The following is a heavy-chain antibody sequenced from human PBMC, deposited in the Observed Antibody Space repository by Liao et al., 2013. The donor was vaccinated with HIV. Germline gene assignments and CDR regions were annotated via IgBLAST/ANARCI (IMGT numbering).Heavy chain of an antibody. J-gene: IGHJ4*02. Sequence: QVQLQQWGAGLLKPSETLSLTCAVYGESFSGYYWSWIRQPPGKGLEWIGEINHSGSTNYNPSLKSRVTISVDTSKNQFSLKLSSVTAADTAVYCCARARGFWSGYLDYWGQGTLVTVSS. CDR3: ARARGFWSGYLDY. CDR2: INHSGST. CDR1: GESFSGYY. V-gene: IGHV4-34*01. D-gene: IGHD3-3*01.